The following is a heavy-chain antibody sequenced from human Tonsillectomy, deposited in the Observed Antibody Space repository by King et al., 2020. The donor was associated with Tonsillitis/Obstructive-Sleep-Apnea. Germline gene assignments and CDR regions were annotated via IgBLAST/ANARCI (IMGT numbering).Heavy chain of an antibody. D-gene: IGHD3-10*01. V-gene: IGHV1-69*04. CDR2: IRTMRGIL. J-gene: IGHJ5*02. CDR1: GDTFSSYE. CDR3: AREGTGRGSWGYNWLDP. Sequence: QLVQSGAEVKKPGSSVKVSCKASGDTFSSYEISWVRQAPGQGLEWMGRIRTMRGILNYAQKCKGRVTITADKSTSTAYMELSSLRYEDTAVYYCAREGTGRGSWGYNWLDPWGQGTVVTVTS.